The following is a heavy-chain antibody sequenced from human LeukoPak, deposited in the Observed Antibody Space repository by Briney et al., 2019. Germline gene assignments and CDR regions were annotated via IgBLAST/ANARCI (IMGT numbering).Heavy chain of an antibody. J-gene: IGHJ4*02. D-gene: IGHD2-21*02. CDR1: GFTFDDYA. Sequence: GRSLRLSCAASGFTFDDYAMHWVRQAPGKGLQWVSSISWNSDTIGYADSVKGRFTTSRDNAKNSLYLQMNSLRAEDTALYYCAKEECGSDGQGHFDYWGQGTQVTVSS. CDR2: ISWNSDTI. CDR3: AKEECGSDGQGHFDY. V-gene: IGHV3-9*01.